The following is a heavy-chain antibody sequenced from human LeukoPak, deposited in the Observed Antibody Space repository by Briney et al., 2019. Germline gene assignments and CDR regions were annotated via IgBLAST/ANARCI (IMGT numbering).Heavy chain of an antibody. V-gene: IGHV3-20*01. Sequence: GGSLRLSCAASGFTFDDYGMSWVRHAPGKGLEWVSGINWNGGSTGYADSVKGRFTISRDNAKNSLYLQMNSLRAEDTALYHCARVGYCSSTSCYLFDYWGQGTLVTVSS. CDR2: INWNGGST. CDR3: ARVGYCSSTSCYLFDY. J-gene: IGHJ4*02. D-gene: IGHD2-2*01. CDR1: GFTFDDYG.